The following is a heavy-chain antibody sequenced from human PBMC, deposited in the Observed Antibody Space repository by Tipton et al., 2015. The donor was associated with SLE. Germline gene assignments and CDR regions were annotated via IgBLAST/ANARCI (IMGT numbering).Heavy chain of an antibody. Sequence: SLRLSCAASGFTFSSYSMNWVRQAPGKGLEWVSSISSSSSYIYYADSVKGRFTISRDNAKNSLYLQMNSLRAEDTAVYYCAKYCSGGSCHDAFDIWGQGTMVTVSS. V-gene: IGHV3-21*01. CDR3: AKYCSGGSCHDAFDI. D-gene: IGHD2-15*01. CDR2: ISSSSSYI. J-gene: IGHJ3*02. CDR1: GFTFSSYS.